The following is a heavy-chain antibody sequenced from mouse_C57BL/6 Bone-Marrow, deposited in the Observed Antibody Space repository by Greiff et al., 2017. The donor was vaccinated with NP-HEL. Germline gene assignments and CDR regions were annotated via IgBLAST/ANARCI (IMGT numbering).Heavy chain of an antibody. D-gene: IGHD1-1*01. Sequence: EVKLVESGEGLVKPGGSLKLSCAASGFTFSSYAMSWVRQTPEKRLEWVAYISSGGDYIYYADPVKGRFTISRANARNTLYLQMSSLKSEDTAMYYCTRHITTVVATDWYFDVWGTGTTVTVSS. J-gene: IGHJ1*03. V-gene: IGHV5S21*01. CDR2: ISSGGDYI. CDR3: TRHITTVVATDWYFDV. CDR1: GFTFSSYA.